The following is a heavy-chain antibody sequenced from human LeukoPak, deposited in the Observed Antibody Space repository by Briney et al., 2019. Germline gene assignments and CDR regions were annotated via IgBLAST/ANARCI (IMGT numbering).Heavy chain of an antibody. D-gene: IGHD6-13*01. CDR3: ARLKIAAAGNNYYYYYYYMDV. Sequence: KPSETLSLTCAVYGGSFSGYYWSWIRQPPGKGLEWIGEINHSGSTNYNPSLKSRVTISVDTSKNQFSLKLSSVTAADTAVYYCARLKIAAAGNNYYYYYYYMDVWGKGTTVTISS. CDR1: GGSFSGYY. J-gene: IGHJ6*03. CDR2: INHSGST. V-gene: IGHV4-34*01.